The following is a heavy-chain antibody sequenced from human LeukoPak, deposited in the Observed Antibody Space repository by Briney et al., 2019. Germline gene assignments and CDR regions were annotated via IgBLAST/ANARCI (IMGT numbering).Heavy chain of an antibody. Sequence: GGSLRLSCAASGFTVSSNYMNWVRQAPGEGLEWVSVIYSGGNTYYADSVKGRFTISRDNSKNTLYLQMNSLRAEDTAVYYCARDYSYGYGYFDFWGQGTLVTVSS. D-gene: IGHD5-18*01. J-gene: IGHJ4*02. V-gene: IGHV3-53*01. CDR1: GFTVSSNY. CDR3: ARDYSYGYGYFDF. CDR2: IYSGGNT.